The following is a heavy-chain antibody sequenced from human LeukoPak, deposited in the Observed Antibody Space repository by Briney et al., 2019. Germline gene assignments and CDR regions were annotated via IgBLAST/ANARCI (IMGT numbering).Heavy chain of an antibody. V-gene: IGHV4-39*07. CDR1: GGSFSSYIYP. Sequence: SETLSLTCTVSGGSFSSYIYPWGWIRQPPGKGLEWIGSISHSGTTYYNPSLKSRVTISIDTSKSQFSLKLNSVTAADTAVYYCAREVGNSYYYYYMDVWGRGTTITVSS. J-gene: IGHJ6*03. CDR3: AREVGNSYYYYYMDV. D-gene: IGHD1-14*01. CDR2: ISHSGTT.